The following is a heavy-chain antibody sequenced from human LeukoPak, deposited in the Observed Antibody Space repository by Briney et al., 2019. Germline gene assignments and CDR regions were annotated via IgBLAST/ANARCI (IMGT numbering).Heavy chain of an antibody. CDR1: GFTFSTYA. CDR2: VGGGGAGS. D-gene: IGHD3-10*01. Sequence: GSLRLSCAASGFTFSTYAMTWLRQAPGKGLEWVSTVGGGGAGSYYADSVRGRFTISRDNSQNTLFLQMNSLRAEDTAIYYCAKDGPVVGASQGYFDYWGQGTLVTVSS. J-gene: IGHJ4*02. CDR3: AKDGPVVGASQGYFDY. V-gene: IGHV3-23*01.